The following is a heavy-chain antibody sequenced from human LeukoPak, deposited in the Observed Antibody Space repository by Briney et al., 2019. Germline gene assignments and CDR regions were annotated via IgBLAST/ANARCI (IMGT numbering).Heavy chain of an antibody. CDR1: GFTFSSYA. Sequence: GGSLRLSCAASGFTFSSYAMSWVRQAPGKGLEWVSAISGSGGSTYYADSVKGRFTISRDNSKNTLYLQMNSLRAEDTAVYYCAKDSFGIYYDSSGYWHYWGQGTLVTVSS. J-gene: IGHJ4*02. CDR3: AKDSFGIYYDSSGYWHY. CDR2: ISGSGGST. V-gene: IGHV3-23*01. D-gene: IGHD3-22*01.